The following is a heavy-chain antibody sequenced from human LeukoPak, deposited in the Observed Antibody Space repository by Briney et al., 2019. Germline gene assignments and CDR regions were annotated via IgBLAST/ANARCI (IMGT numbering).Heavy chain of an antibody. Sequence: SETLSLTCTVSGVSISNYYWSWIRQPPGKGLEYIGYIYYSGSTNYNPSLKSRVTISIDTSKNQFSLKLSSVTAADTAVYFCATIHNDGYSDYWGQGTLVTVSS. D-gene: IGHD5-24*01. J-gene: IGHJ4*02. CDR1: GVSISNYY. CDR3: ATIHNDGYSDY. V-gene: IGHV4-59*01. CDR2: IYYSGST.